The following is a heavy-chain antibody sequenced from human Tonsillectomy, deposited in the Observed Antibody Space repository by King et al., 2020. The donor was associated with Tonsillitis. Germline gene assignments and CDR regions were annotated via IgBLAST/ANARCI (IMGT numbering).Heavy chain of an antibody. D-gene: IGHD2-2*01. CDR3: AKDRVGGYCSTTSCNPDY. J-gene: IGHJ4*02. CDR1: GFTFSSYG. Sequence: VQLVESGGGVVQPGRYLRLSCAASGFTFSSYGMHWVRQAPGKGLEWVAVISYDGSKKYYTDSVKGRFTISRDNSKNTLSLQMNSLRAEDTAVYYCAKDRVGGYCSTTSCNPDYWGQGTLVTVSS. CDR2: ISYDGSKK. V-gene: IGHV3-30*18.